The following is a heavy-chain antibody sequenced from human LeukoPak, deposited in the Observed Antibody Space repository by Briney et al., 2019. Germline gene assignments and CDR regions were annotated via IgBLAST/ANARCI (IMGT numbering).Heavy chain of an antibody. D-gene: IGHD5-12*01. V-gene: IGHV3-23*01. CDR3: ARDQALGYDAFDI. CDR1: GFTFSSYA. CDR2: SSGSGGST. J-gene: IGHJ3*02. Sequence: GGSLRLSCAASGFTFSSYAMSWVRQAPGKGLAWVSGSSGSGGSTYYADSVKGRFTISRDNSKNTLYLQMNSLRVEDTAVYYCARDQALGYDAFDIWGQGTMVTVSS.